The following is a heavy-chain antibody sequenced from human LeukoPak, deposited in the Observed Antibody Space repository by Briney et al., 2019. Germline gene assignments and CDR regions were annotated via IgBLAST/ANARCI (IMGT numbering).Heavy chain of an antibody. CDR1: GGSISNSSYY. Sequence: SETLSLTCTVSGGSISNSSYYWGWIRQPPGKGLEWIGSMYYSGSTYYNPSLKSRATISVDTSKNQFSLRLTSVTAADTAVYYCAKTARTFASWGPGTLVTVSS. D-gene: IGHD1-7*01. CDR2: MYYSGST. V-gene: IGHV4-39*01. CDR3: AKTARTFAS. J-gene: IGHJ5*02.